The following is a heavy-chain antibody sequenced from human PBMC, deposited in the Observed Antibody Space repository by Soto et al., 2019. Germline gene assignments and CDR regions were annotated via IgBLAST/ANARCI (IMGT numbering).Heavy chain of an antibody. Sequence: PGESLKIFCKGSGYSFTSYWIGWVRQMPGKGLEWMGIIYPGDSDTRYSPSFQGQVTISADKSITTAYLQWSSLKASDTAMYYCARLVSGSTPEHYYYYYYGMDVWGQGTTVTVS. J-gene: IGHJ6*02. CDR1: GYSFTSYW. CDR2: IYPGDSDT. CDR3: ARLVSGSTPEHYYYYYYGMDV. D-gene: IGHD3-10*01. V-gene: IGHV5-51*01.